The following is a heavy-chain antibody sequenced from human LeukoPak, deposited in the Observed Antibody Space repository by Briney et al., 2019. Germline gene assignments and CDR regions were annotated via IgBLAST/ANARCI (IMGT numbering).Heavy chain of an antibody. CDR1: GYTFNSYG. CDR3: ARGGETGRGLGMKIDY. J-gene: IGHJ4*02. D-gene: IGHD3-10*01. V-gene: IGHV1-18*04. CDR2: ISPYNGNT. Sequence: GASVTVSCKASGYTFNSYGISWVRQAPGQGLEWMGWISPYNGNTNYPPHLQGRITMTTDTSTSKAYMELRRLSADGAAVYDCARGGETGRGLGMKIDYWCQGSLVTVSS.